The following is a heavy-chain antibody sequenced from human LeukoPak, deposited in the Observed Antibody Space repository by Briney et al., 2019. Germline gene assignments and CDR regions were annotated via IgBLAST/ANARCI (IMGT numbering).Heavy chain of an antibody. Sequence: TSETLSLTCAVYGGSFSGYYWSWIRQPPGKGLEWIGEINHSGSTNYNPSLKSRVTISVDTSKNQFSLKLSSVTAADTAVYYCASGSSSWWEFDYWGQGTLVTVSS. J-gene: IGHJ4*02. D-gene: IGHD6-13*01. CDR3: ASGSSSWWEFDY. CDR2: INHSGST. CDR1: GGSFSGYY. V-gene: IGHV4-34*01.